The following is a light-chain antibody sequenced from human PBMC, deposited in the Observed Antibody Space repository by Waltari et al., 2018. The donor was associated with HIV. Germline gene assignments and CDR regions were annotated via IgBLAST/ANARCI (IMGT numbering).Light chain of an antibody. J-gene: IGLJ2*01. CDR3: QVWDSSSDHVV. CDR1: NIGSKS. Sequence: SYVLTQPPSVSVAPGQTASITCGGNNIGSKSVHWYQQKPGQAPVLVVYYDTDRPSGIPERFSGSNSGNTATLTISRVEAGDEADYYCQVWDSSSDHVVFGGGTKLTVL. V-gene: IGLV3-21*02. CDR2: YDT.